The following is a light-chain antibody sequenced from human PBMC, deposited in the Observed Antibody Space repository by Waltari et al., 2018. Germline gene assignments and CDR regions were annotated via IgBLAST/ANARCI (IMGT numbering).Light chain of an antibody. CDR2: GAS. CDR1: QSVSTN. CDR3: QQYNDWPRT. Sequence: EIVMTQSPAILSASPGERATLSCRASQSVSTNLAWYQHKPGQAPRLPVYGASTRATGIPDRFSGSGSGTEFTLTISSLQSEDFVVYSCQQYNDWPRTFGQGTKVEIK. J-gene: IGKJ1*01. V-gene: IGKV3-15*01.